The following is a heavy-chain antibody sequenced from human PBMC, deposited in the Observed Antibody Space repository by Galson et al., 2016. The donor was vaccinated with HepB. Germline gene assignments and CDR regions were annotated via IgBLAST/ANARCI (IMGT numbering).Heavy chain of an antibody. D-gene: IGHD3-16*01. J-gene: IGHJ5*02. CDR2: IRSRRYNYAT. CDR1: GFNFSASA. V-gene: IGHV3-73*01. CDR3: RTGTYGDFDP. Sequence: SLRLSCAASGFNFSASAIHWVRQASGKGLEWVGRIRSRRYNYATEFNAAVKGKFTVSRDDLKNTAYLQMNSLRNEDTAVYYCRTGTYGDFDPWGQGTLVTVSS.